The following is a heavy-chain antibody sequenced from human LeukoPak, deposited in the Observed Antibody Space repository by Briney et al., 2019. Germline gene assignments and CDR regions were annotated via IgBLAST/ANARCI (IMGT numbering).Heavy chain of an antibody. CDR1: GGTFSSYA. D-gene: IGHD4-17*01. Sequence: SVKVSCKASGGTFSSYAISWVRQAPGQGLESRGGIIPIFGTANYAQKFQGRVTITTDESTSTAYMELSSLRSEDTAVYYCARDMYGDLFEEGFDYWGQGTLVTVSS. V-gene: IGHV1-69*05. CDR3: ARDMYGDLFEEGFDY. CDR2: IIPIFGTA. J-gene: IGHJ4*02.